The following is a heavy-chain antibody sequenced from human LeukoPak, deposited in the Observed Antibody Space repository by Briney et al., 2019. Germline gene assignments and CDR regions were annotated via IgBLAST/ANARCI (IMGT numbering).Heavy chain of an antibody. V-gene: IGHV2-70*11. J-gene: IGHJ4*02. CDR3: ARSYYYDSSGYSAPDY. Sequence: SGPTLVNPTQTLTLTCTFSGFSLSTSGMCVSWIRQPPGKALEWLARIDWDDDKYYSTSLKTRLTISKDTSKNQAVLTMTNMDPVDTATYYCARSYYYDSSGYSAPDYWGQGTLVTVSS. CDR2: IDWDDDK. CDR1: GFSLSTSGMC. D-gene: IGHD3-22*01.